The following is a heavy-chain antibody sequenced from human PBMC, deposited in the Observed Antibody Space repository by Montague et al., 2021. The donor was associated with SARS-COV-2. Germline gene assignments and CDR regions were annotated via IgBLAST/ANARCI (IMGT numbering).Heavy chain of an antibody. Sequence: SETLSLTCTVSGGSISSRCYYWGWIRQPPGKGLEWIGSIYYRGSNYYNPSLKSRVTISVDTSKNQFSLKLSSVTAADTAVYYCAKHWSTMIVVVIKGGWIDPWGQGTLVTVSS. J-gene: IGHJ5*02. CDR1: GGSISSRCYY. D-gene: IGHD3-22*01. CDR3: AKHWSTMIVVVIKGGWIDP. V-gene: IGHV4-39*01. CDR2: IYYRGSN.